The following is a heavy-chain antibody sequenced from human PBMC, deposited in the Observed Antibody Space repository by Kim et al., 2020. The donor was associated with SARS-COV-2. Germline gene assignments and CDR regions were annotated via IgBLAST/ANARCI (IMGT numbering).Heavy chain of an antibody. CDR1: GFTFGSDA. Sequence: GGSLRLSCAASGFTFGSDALRWVRQAPGKGLEWVSTITCGGNTTYKASVRGRLPISCAHSNHTLSSLMGSMTREDTAVYYCAQAAVSLWLAWG. D-gene: IGHD3-10*01. V-gene: IGHV3-23*01. CDR3: AQAAVSLWLA. CDR2: ITCGGNTT. J-gene: IGHJ5*01.